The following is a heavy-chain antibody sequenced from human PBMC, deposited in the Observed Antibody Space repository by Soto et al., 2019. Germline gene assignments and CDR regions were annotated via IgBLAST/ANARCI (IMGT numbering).Heavy chain of an antibody. CDR2: ISGSGGST. CDR3: AKPLYCSGGSCSSWFDP. V-gene: IGHV3-23*01. D-gene: IGHD2-15*01. Sequence: GSLRLSCAASGFTFSSYAMSWVRQAPGKGLEWVSAISGSGGSTYYADSVEGRFTISRDNSKNTLYLQMNSLRAEDTAVYYCAKPLYCSGGSCSSWFDPWGQGTLVTVSS. J-gene: IGHJ5*02. CDR1: GFTFSSYA.